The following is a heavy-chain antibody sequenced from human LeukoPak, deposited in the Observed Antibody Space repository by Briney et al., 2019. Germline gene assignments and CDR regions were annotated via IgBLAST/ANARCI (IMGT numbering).Heavy chain of an antibody. V-gene: IGHV4-39*01. Sequence: SETLSLTCTVSGGSISSSSYYWGWIRQPPGKGLEWIGSIYYSGSTYYSPSLKSRVTISVDTSKNQFSLKLSSVTAADTAVYYCARQLVVLTAIIAFDIWGRGTMVTVSS. D-gene: IGHD2-21*02. CDR2: IYYSGST. CDR3: ARQLVVLTAIIAFDI. J-gene: IGHJ3*02. CDR1: GGSISSSSYY.